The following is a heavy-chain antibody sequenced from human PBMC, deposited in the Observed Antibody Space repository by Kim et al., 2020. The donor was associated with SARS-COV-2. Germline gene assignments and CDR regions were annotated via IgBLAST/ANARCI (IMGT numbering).Heavy chain of an antibody. J-gene: IGHJ4*02. Sequence: GGSLRLSCAASGFTFSSDSMNWVRQAPGKGLEWVSSISSSSSYIYYADSVKGRFTISRDNAKNSLYLQMNILRAEDTAVYYCARDAGYGSGPGYWGQGTLVTVSS. V-gene: IGHV3-21*01. CDR1: GFTFSSDS. CDR2: ISSSSSYI. CDR3: ARDAGYGSGPGY. D-gene: IGHD3-10*01.